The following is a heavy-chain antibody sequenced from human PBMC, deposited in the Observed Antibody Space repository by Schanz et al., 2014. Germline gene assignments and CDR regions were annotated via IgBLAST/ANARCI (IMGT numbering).Heavy chain of an antibody. Sequence: QVQLQESGPGLVKPSQTLSLTCIVSGGSISSGTYYWSWLRQPAGKGLEWIGRIYTSGSTNYNPSRKSRVPISLATSKNQFSLKLSSVTAADTAVYYCAREPLSGYNWFDPWGQGSLVTVSS. CDR1: GGSISSGTYY. CDR3: AREPLSGYNWFDP. V-gene: IGHV4-61*02. J-gene: IGHJ5*02. CDR2: IYTSGST. D-gene: IGHD6-25*01.